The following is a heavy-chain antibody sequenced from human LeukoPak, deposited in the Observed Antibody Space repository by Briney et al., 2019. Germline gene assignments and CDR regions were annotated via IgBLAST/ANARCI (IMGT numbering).Heavy chain of an antibody. CDR3: ARNTYYYDSSGYYALDY. CDR1: GFTFSSYW. D-gene: IGHD3-22*01. J-gene: IGHJ4*02. V-gene: IGHV3-7*01. Sequence: GSLRLSSAASGFTFSSYWMSWVRQAPGKGLEWVANIKQDGSEKYYVDSVKGRFTISRDNAKNSLYLQMNSLRAEDTAVYYCARNTYYYDSSGYYALDYWGQGTLVTVSS. CDR2: IKQDGSEK.